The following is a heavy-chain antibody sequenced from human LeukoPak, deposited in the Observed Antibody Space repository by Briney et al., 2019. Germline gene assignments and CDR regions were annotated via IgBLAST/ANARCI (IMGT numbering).Heavy chain of an antibody. Sequence: ASVKVSCKASGGTFSNYAISWVRQAPGQGLEWMGGIIPIFGTANYAQKFQGRVTITADESTSTAYMELSSLRSEDTAVYYCARNSDFWSGYYSAWDQGTLVTVSS. CDR3: ARNSDFWSGYYSA. J-gene: IGHJ5*02. D-gene: IGHD3-3*01. CDR1: GGTFSNYA. CDR2: IIPIFGTA. V-gene: IGHV1-69*13.